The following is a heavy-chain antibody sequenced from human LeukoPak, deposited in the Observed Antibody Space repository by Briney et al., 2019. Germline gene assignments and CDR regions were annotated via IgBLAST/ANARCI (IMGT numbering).Heavy chain of an antibody. CDR3: ASRGATNDAFDI. V-gene: IGHV3-23*01. Sequence: GGSLRLSCAASGFTFSSYAMSWVRQAPGKGQEWVSAISGSGGSTYYADSVKGRFTISRDNAKNSLYLQMNSLRAEDTAVYYCASRGATNDAFDIWGQGTMVTVSS. D-gene: IGHD1-26*01. J-gene: IGHJ3*02. CDR1: GFTFSSYA. CDR2: ISGSGGST.